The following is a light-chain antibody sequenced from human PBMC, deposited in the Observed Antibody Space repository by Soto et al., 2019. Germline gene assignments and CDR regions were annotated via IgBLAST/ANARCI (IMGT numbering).Light chain of an antibody. J-gene: IGKJ3*01. CDR1: QYINTR. CDR3: QQRNNWPSTT. Sequence: EIVLTQSPATLSSFPGDRVTLSCRASQYINTRLAWYQQKPGQAPRLLINNAFNRATGIPARFSGSGSGIDFTLTISSLEPEDFAVYYCQQRNNWPSTTFGPGTKVDIK. CDR2: NAF. V-gene: IGKV3-11*01.